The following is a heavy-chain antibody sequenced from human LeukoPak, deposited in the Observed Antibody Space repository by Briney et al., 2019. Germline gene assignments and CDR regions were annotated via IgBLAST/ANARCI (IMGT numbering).Heavy chain of an antibody. J-gene: IGHJ4*02. CDR1: RFTFSSYA. CDR2: ISGSGGST. D-gene: IGHD1-14*01. Sequence: GGSLRLSCAASRFTFSSYAMNWVRQAPGKGLEWVSTISGSGGSTYYAGSVKGRFTISRDNSKNTLYLQMNSLGAEDTAVYYCAKLHNLNSDYWGQGTLVTVSS. V-gene: IGHV3-23*01. CDR3: AKLHNLNSDY.